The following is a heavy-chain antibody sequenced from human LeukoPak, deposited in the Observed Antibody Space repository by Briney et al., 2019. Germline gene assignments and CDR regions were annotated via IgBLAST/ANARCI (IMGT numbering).Heavy chain of an antibody. CDR3: ARGGGYSGYDLTNYYYMDV. CDR1: GGSFSGYY. CDR2: IDHSGST. D-gene: IGHD5-12*01. J-gene: IGHJ6*03. V-gene: IGHV4-34*01. Sequence: NPSETLSLTCAVYGGSFSGYYWSWIRQPPGKGLEWIGEIDHSGSTNYNPSLKSRVTISVDTSKNQFSLKLSSVTAADTAVYYCARGGGYSGYDLTNYYYMDVWGKGTTVTVSS.